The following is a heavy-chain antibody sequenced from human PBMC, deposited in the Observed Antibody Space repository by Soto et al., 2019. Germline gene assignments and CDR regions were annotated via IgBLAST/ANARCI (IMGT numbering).Heavy chain of an antibody. CDR1: GGSISSITYY. Sequence: QLQLQESGPGLVKPSETLSLTCTVSGGSISSITYYWARIRQPPGKGLEWIGNIYYNGSTYYNPSLKSRVTISVDTSKNQFSLKLSSVTAADTAVFYCARRRLLWFGKTYYYYGMDVWGQGTTVTVSS. V-gene: IGHV4-39*01. CDR2: IYYNGST. J-gene: IGHJ6*02. CDR3: ARRRLLWFGKTYYYYGMDV. D-gene: IGHD3-10*01.